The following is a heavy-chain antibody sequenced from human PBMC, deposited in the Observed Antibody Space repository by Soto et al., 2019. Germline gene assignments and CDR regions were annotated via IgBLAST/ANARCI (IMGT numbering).Heavy chain of an antibody. Sequence: EVQLLESGGGLVQPGGSLRLSCAASGFTSSSYAMSWVHQAPGKGLEWVSAISGSGGSTYYADSVKGRFTISRDNSKNTLYLQMNSLRAEDTAVYYCASTGYSSGWYGLDWYFDLWGRGTLVTVSS. J-gene: IGHJ2*01. V-gene: IGHV3-23*01. CDR3: ASTGYSSGWYGLDWYFDL. CDR1: GFTSSSYA. CDR2: ISGSGGST. D-gene: IGHD6-19*01.